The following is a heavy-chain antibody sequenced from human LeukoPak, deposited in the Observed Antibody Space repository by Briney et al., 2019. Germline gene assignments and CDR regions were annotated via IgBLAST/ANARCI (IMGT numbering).Heavy chain of an antibody. J-gene: IGHJ4*02. V-gene: IGHV1-46*01. Sequence: GASVKVSCKASGYTFTSYYMHWVRQAPGQGLEWMGIINPSGGSTSYAQKFQGRVTMTRDTSTSTVYMELSSLRSEDTAMYYCAREGREVIVDYWGQGTLVTVSS. CDR1: GYTFTSYY. CDR2: INPSGGST. CDR3: AREGREVIVDY. D-gene: IGHD3-22*01.